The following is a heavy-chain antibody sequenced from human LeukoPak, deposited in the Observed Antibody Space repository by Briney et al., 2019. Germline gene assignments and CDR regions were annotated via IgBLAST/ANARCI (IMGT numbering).Heavy chain of an antibody. J-gene: IGHJ4*02. Sequence: GGSLRLSCAASGFTFSSYAMSWVRQAPGKGLEWVSAISGSDYSTYYADSVKGRFTISRDNSKNTLYLQMSSLRAEDTAVYHRAKAASNSWYYFDYWGQGTLVTVSS. D-gene: IGHD6-13*01. CDR3: AKAASNSWYYFDY. CDR2: ISGSDYST. V-gene: IGHV3-23*01. CDR1: GFTFSSYA.